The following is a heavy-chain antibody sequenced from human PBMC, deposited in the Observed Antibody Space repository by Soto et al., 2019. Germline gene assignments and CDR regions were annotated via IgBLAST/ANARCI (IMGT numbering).Heavy chain of an antibody. CDR3: AIDSPMIVVVIRDFPYYYYYGMDV. CDR1: GYTFTSYG. D-gene: IGHD3-22*01. CDR2: ISAYNGNT. J-gene: IGHJ6*02. Sequence: ASVKVSCKASGYTFTSYGISWVRQAPGQGLEWMGWISAYNGNTNYAQKLQGRVTMTTDTSTSIAYMELRSVRSDDTAVYYCAIDSPMIVVVIRDFPYYYYYGMDVWGQGTTVTVSS. V-gene: IGHV1-18*01.